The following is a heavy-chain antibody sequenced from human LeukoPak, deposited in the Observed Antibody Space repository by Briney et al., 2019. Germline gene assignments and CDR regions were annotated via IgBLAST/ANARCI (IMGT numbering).Heavy chain of an antibody. CDR3: ARDPSYSYGYYFDY. CDR2: INHSGST. D-gene: IGHD5-18*01. Sequence: SETLSLTCAVYGGSFSGYYWSWIRQPPGKGLEWIGEINHSGSTYYNPSLKSRVTISVDTSKNQFSLKLSSVTAADTAVYYCARDPSYSYGYYFDYWGQGTLVTVSS. CDR1: GGSFSGYY. V-gene: IGHV4-34*01. J-gene: IGHJ4*02.